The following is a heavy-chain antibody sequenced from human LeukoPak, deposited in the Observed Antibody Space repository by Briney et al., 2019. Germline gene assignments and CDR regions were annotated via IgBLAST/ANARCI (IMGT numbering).Heavy chain of an antibody. Sequence: GSLRLSCAASGFTFNSFQMTWVRQPPGKGLEWIGEINHSGSTNYNPSLKSRVTISVDTSKNQFSLKLSSVTAADTAVYYCARGYQLATHAYYYGMDVWGQGTTVTVSS. V-gene: IGHV4-34*01. J-gene: IGHJ6*02. CDR1: GFTFNSFQ. D-gene: IGHD2-2*01. CDR3: ARGYQLATHAYYYGMDV. CDR2: INHSGST.